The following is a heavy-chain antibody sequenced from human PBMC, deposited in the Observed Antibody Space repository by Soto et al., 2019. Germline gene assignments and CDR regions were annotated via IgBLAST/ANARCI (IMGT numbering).Heavy chain of an antibody. J-gene: IGHJ6*02. CDR2: IDWEDNK. V-gene: IGHV2-70*01. D-gene: IGHD3-3*01. CDR3: VRIRSGYSPSSYYYGLDV. Sequence: SGPTLVNPTQTLTLTCSFSGFSLSADGMCVGWIRQPPGKALEWLALIDWEDNKFYNTPLKTRLTLSKDTSKNQVVLTMTDMDPVDTATYYCVRIRSGYSPSSYYYGLDVWGQGTTVTSP. CDR1: GFSLSADGMC.